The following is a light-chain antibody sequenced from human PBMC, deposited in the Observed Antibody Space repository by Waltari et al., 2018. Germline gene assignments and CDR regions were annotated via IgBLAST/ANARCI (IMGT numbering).Light chain of an antibody. CDR3: QSYDSSLSGGV. J-gene: IGLJ2*01. V-gene: IGLV1-40*01. CDR1: SYNIGAGYD. CDR2: GNS. Sequence: QSVLTQPPSVSGAPGQRVTIPCTGSSYNIGAGYDVPRYQQLPGTAPKLLIYGNSNRPSGVPDRFSGSKSGTSASLAITGLQAEDEADYYCQSYDSSLSGGVFGGGTKLTVL.